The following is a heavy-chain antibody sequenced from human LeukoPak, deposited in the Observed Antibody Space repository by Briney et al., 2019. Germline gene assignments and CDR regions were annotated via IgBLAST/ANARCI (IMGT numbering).Heavy chain of an antibody. J-gene: IGHJ4*02. Sequence: GGSLRLSCAASGFTFSSYAMSWVRQAPGKGLEWVSAISGSGGSTYYADSVKGRFTISRDNSKNTLYLQMNSLRAEDTAVYYCATSTSSCWPPAVDYWGQGTLVTVSS. V-gene: IGHV3-23*01. CDR2: ISGSGGST. CDR3: ATSTSSCWPPAVDY. CDR1: GFTFSSYA. D-gene: IGHD6-19*01.